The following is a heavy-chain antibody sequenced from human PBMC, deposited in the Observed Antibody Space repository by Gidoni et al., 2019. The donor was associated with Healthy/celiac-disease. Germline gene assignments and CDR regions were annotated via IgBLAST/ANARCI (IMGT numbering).Heavy chain of an antibody. V-gene: IGHV1-69*06. CDR3: ARLAVAGRDAFDI. CDR1: GGTFSSYA. CDR2: IIPILGTA. Sequence: QVQLVQSGAEVKKPGSSVKVSCQASGGTFSSYAISWCRQSPGQELELMGGIIPILGTANYAQTFQGRVTITADKSTSTAYMELSSLRSEDTAVYYCARLAVAGRDAFDIWGQGTMVTVSS. J-gene: IGHJ3*02. D-gene: IGHD6-19*01.